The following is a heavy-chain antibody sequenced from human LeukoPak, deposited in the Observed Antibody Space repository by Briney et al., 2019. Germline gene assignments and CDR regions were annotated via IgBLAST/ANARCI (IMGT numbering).Heavy chain of an antibody. CDR1: GFPFSAYD. V-gene: IGHV3-13*01. CDR3: VRGALPGDNWYFDL. Sequence: GGSLRLSCETSGFPFSAYDMHWVRQAPGKGLEWVSAFGSAGDTYYPGAVRGGFTISRDYAKNSLYLQMNSLRTGDTAVYFCVRGALPGDNWYFDLWGRGTLVTVAS. CDR2: FGSAGDT. J-gene: IGHJ2*01.